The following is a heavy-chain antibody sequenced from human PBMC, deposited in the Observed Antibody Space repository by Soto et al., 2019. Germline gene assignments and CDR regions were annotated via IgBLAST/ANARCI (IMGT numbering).Heavy chain of an antibody. J-gene: IGHJ6*02. CDR2: FIPIFGTT. CDR3: ARGELKTGSGPYGMDV. V-gene: IGHV1-69*01. D-gene: IGHD1-7*01. Sequence: QVQLVQSGAEVKNPGSSVKVSCKAYGGTFNTYGITWVRQAPGQGLEWMGGFIPIFGTTNYAQKFQGRLSMSADDPTRTAYMELISLRSDDTAVYYCARGELKTGSGPYGMDVWGQGTTVAVSS. CDR1: GGTFNTYG.